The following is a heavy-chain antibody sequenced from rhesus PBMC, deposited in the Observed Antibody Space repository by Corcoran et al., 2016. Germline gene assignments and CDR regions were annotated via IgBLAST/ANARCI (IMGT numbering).Heavy chain of an antibody. CDR3: AREGVDY. J-gene: IGHJ4*01. CDR1: GFTLSSSV. CDR2: IRRKSNNYGT. V-gene: IGHV3-118*01. Sequence: EVQLVESGGGLVQPGGSLRLSCAASGFTLSSSVMHWVRQAFWKGMVCFGRIRRKSNNYGTGYAASVKGRFTISRDDSKNTAYLQMNSLKTEDTAVYYCAREGVDYWGQGVLVTVSS.